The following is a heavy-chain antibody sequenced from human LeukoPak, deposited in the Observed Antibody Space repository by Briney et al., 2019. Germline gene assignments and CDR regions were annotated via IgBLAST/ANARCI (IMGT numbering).Heavy chain of an antibody. J-gene: IGHJ4*02. Sequence: ASETLSLTCTVSGGSITNNYWAWIRQPPGKGLEWIGYTHDSGNSNYNPSLRSRVTISIDTSKNQFSLKLTSVTAADTAVYYCARAKIGELMFDYWGQGTLVTVSS. CDR2: THDSGNS. CDR1: GGSITNNY. V-gene: IGHV4-59*13. CDR3: ARAKIGELMFDY. D-gene: IGHD3-10*01.